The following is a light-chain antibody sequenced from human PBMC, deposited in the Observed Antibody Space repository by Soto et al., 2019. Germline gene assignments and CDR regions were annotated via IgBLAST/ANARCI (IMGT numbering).Light chain of an antibody. J-gene: IGKJ2*01. CDR1: QSISSTY. Sequence: QSPGTLSLSPGERAPLSCRASQSISSTYLAWYQQKPGQAPRLLIYGASSRATGIADRFMGSGSGTDFTLTISRLEPEDFAVYYCQQYGGSPLYTFGQGTKLEIK. V-gene: IGKV3-20*01. CDR2: GAS. CDR3: QQYGGSPLYT.